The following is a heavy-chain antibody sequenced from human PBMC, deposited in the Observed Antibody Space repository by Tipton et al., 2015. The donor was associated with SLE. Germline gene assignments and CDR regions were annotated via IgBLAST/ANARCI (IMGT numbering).Heavy chain of an antibody. D-gene: IGHD3-3*01. Sequence: TLSLTCAVYGESLSVYYWTWIRQPPGKGLEWIGYIYYSGSTNYNPSLKSRVTISVDTSKNQFSLKLSSVTAADTAVYYCARDTAEWFFDYWGQGTLVTVSS. J-gene: IGHJ4*02. CDR2: IYYSGST. CDR1: GESLSVYY. V-gene: IGHV4-59*01. CDR3: ARDTAEWFFDY.